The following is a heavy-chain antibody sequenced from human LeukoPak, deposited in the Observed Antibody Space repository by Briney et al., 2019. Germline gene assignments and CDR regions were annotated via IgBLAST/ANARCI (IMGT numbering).Heavy chain of an antibody. J-gene: IGHJ2*01. CDR1: GGTFSSYA. Sequence: ASVKVSCKASGGTFSSYAIIWVRQAPGQGLEWMGGIIPIFGTANYAQKFQGRVTITTDESTSTAYMELSSLRSEDTAVYYCARELGWGYFDLWGRGTLVTVSS. V-gene: IGHV1-69*05. CDR3: ARELGWGYFDL. D-gene: IGHD7-27*01. CDR2: IIPIFGTA.